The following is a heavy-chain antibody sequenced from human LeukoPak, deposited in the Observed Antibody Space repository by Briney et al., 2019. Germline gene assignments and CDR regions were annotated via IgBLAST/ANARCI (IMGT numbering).Heavy chain of an antibody. Sequence: GGSLRLSCAASGFTFSSYVMSWVRQAPGKGLEWVSAISGGGGSTHYADSVKGRFTISRDNSKNTLYLQMSSLRAGDTAVYYCAKSSYYGSSGYYREYYFDYWGQGTLVTVSS. D-gene: IGHD3-22*01. CDR1: GFTFSSYV. J-gene: IGHJ4*02. CDR3: AKSSYYGSSGYYREYYFDY. V-gene: IGHV3-23*01. CDR2: ISGGGGST.